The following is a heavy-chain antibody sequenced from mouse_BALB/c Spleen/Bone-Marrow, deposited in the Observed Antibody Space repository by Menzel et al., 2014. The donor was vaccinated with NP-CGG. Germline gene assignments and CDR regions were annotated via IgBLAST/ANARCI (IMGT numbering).Heavy chain of an antibody. D-gene: IGHD3-3*01. CDR3: ARRDYYYGMDY. V-gene: IGHV4-1*02. CDR2: INPDSRTI. Sequence: EVKLQEPGGGLVQPGGSLKLSCAASGFDFSRYWMSWVRQAPGKGLEWIGEINPDSRTINSTPSLKDKFIISRDNGKNTLYLQMRKVRSEDTALYYCARRDYYYGMDYWGQGTSVTVSS. CDR1: GFDFSRYW. J-gene: IGHJ4*01.